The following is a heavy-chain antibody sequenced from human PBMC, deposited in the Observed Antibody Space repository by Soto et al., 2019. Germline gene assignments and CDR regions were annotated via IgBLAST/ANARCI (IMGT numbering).Heavy chain of an antibody. Sequence: PSETLSLTCTVSGGSVSSDGYYWTWIRQPPGKGLEWIGYIFYSGSTNYNPSLKSRVTISVDTSKNQFSLNLRSLTAADTAVYYCARGREFDSWGQGTLVTVSS. CDR1: GGSVSSDGYY. V-gene: IGHV4-61*08. CDR3: ARGREFDS. CDR2: IFYSGST. J-gene: IGHJ4*02.